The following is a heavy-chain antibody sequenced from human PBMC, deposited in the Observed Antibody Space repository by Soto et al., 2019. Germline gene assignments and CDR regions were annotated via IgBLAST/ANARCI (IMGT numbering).Heavy chain of an antibody. Sequence: QVQLVQSGAEVKKPGSSVKVSCKASGGTFSSYTISWVRQAPGQGLEWMGRIIPILGIANYAQKFQGRVTITADKSTSTAYMELSSLRSEDTALYYCAVGYCTNGVCYGRLDYWGQGTLVTVSS. CDR1: GGTFSSYT. D-gene: IGHD2-8*01. CDR2: IIPILGIA. J-gene: IGHJ4*02. V-gene: IGHV1-69*02. CDR3: AVGYCTNGVCYGRLDY.